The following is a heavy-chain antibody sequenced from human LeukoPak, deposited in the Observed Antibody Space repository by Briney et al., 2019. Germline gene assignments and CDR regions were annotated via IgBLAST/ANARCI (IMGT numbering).Heavy chain of an antibody. D-gene: IGHD3-10*01. CDR3: ARAMALYYYYYMDV. Sequence: SETLSLTCTVSGGSISSYYWSWIRQPPGKGLEWIGYIYYSGSTNYNPSVKSRVTISVDTSKNQFSLKLSSVTAADTAVYYCARAMALYYYYYMDVWGKGTTVTVSS. CDR2: IYYSGST. CDR1: GGSISSYY. V-gene: IGHV4-59*01. J-gene: IGHJ6*03.